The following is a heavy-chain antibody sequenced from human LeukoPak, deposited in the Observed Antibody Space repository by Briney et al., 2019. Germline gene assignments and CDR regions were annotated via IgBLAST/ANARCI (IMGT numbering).Heavy chain of an antibody. V-gene: IGHV3-11*04. CDR1: GFTFSDYY. CDR3: AKLAVPAVNKPVFDI. Sequence: AGGPLRLSCAASGFTFSDYYMSWIRQAPGKGLEWVSYISSSGSTIYYADSVKGRFTISRDNAKNSLYLQMNSLRAEDTAVYYCAKLAVPAVNKPVFDIWGQGTMVTVSS. D-gene: IGHD2-2*01. J-gene: IGHJ3*02. CDR2: ISSSGSTI.